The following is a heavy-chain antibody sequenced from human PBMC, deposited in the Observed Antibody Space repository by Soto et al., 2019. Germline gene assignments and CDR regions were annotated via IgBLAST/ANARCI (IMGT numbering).Heavy chain of an antibody. Sequence: GGSLRLSCAASGFTFSSYWMHWVRQAPGKGLVWVSRINSDGSSTSYADSVKGRFTISRDNAKNTLYLQMNSLRAEDTAVYYCARDRPRGYYYYMDVWGKGTTVTSP. D-gene: IGHD3-10*01. V-gene: IGHV3-74*01. CDR2: INSDGSST. J-gene: IGHJ6*03. CDR1: GFTFSSYW. CDR3: ARDRPRGYYYYMDV.